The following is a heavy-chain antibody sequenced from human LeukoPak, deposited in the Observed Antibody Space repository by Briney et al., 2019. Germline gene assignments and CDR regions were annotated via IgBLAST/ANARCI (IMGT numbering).Heavy chain of an antibody. J-gene: IGHJ3*02. CDR3: ARDRGVYYYDSSGYWPDAFDI. CDR1: GGSIISTNW. D-gene: IGHD3-22*01. V-gene: IGHV4-4*02. Sequence: PSETLSLTCAVSGGSIISTNWWSWVRQSPGKGLEWIGSMYYRGRSYYNPSLKSRVTISVDTSKNQFSLKLSSVTAADTAVYYCARDRGVYYYDSSGYWPDAFDIWGQGTMVTVSS. CDR2: MYYRGRS.